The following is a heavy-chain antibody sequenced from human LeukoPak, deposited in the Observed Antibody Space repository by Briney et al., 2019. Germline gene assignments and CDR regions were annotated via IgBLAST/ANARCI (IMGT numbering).Heavy chain of an antibody. CDR2: IGGNGAT. Sequence: SGGSLRLSCVGSGFTFSTSAMSWVRQAPGKGLEWVSAIGGNGATYYAESVKGRFTISRDTSRNTPYLQMNSLRAEDTAVYNCARHSSQGTFDNWGQGTLVTVSS. J-gene: IGHJ4*02. D-gene: IGHD1-1*01. V-gene: IGHV3-23*01. CDR3: ARHSSQGTFDN. CDR1: GFTFSTSA.